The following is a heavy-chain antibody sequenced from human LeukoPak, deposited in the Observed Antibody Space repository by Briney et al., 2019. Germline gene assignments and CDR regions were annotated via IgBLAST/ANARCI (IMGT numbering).Heavy chain of an antibody. CDR3: ARDTLMLWFGEYPPAFDY. V-gene: IGHV3-11*06. CDR2: ISSSSSYI. J-gene: IGHJ4*02. D-gene: IGHD3-10*01. CDR1: GFTFSDYY. Sequence: PGGSLRLSCAASGFTFSDYYMSWIRQAPGKGLEWVSSISSSSSYIYYADSVKGRFTISRDNAKNSLYLQMNSLRAEDTAVYYCARDTLMLWFGEYPPAFDYWGQGTLVTVSS.